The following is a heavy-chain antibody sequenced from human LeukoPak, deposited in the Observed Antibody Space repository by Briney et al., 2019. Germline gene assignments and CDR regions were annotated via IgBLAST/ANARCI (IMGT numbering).Heavy chain of an antibody. CDR2: ISKNSGSI. D-gene: IGHD3-10*01. J-gene: IGHJ1*01. V-gene: IGHV3-48*04. CDR3: ARVAYGVF. Sequence: PGGSLRLSCVASGFTFSDYSMDWVRQAPGAGLEWISYISKNSGSIDYADSVRGRFTVSRDNAKNSLHLQMNSLRAEDTAVYYCARVAYGVFWGQGTLVTVSS. CDR1: GFTFSDYS.